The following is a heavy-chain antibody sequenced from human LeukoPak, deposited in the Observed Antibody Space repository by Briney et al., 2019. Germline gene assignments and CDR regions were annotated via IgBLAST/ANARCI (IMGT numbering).Heavy chain of an antibody. CDR2: VYPDDSDT. V-gene: IGHV5-51*01. J-gene: IGHJ4*02. Sequence: HGESLKISCKTSGYSFTRYWIACVRQTPGKGLEWMGIVYPDDSDTRYSPAFQGQVTISADKSITTAYLHWSSLKASDTAVYYCARPSGTYFPFDYWGQGTLVTVSS. CDR1: GYSFTRYW. CDR3: ARPSGTYFPFDY. D-gene: IGHD1-26*01.